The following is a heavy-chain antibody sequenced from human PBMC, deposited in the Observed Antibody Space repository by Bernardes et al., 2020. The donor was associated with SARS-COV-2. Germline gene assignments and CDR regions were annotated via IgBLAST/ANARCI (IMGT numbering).Heavy chain of an antibody. V-gene: IGHV3-33*01. J-gene: IGHJ4*02. CDR3: AREIVVVNSFFDH. Sequence: GGSLRLSCTASGFTFSSYGMHWVRQVPGKGLEWLAVIWNDGSDKRHADSVKGRFTISRDNSKNTLYLQMNSLREEDTAVYYCAREIVVVNSFFDHWGQGTPVTV. CDR1: GFTFSSYG. D-gene: IGHD3-22*01. CDR2: IWNDGSDK.